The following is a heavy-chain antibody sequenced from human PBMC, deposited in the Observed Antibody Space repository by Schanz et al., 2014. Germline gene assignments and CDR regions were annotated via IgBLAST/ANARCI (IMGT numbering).Heavy chain of an antibody. CDR3: VKDLQRELLRDDHYYGMDV. V-gene: IGHV3-11*04. CDR1: GFTFSDYY. Sequence: QVQLVESGGGLVKPGGSLRLSCAASGFTFSDYYMSWIRQAPGKGLEWVSYISGSATTIYYADSVKGRFTISRDNAKNSLYLQMNSLRAEDTAVYYCVKDLQRELLRDDHYYGMDVWGQGTLVAVSS. J-gene: IGHJ6*02. D-gene: IGHD1-26*01. CDR2: ISGSATTI.